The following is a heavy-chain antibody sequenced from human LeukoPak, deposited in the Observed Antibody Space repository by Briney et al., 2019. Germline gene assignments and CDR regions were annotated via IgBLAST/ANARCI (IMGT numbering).Heavy chain of an antibody. CDR2: IYSGGST. CDR3: ARAPSEWFGELSPYYYGMDV. CDR1: GFTVSSNY. V-gene: IGHV3-66*01. Sequence: SGRSLRLSCAASGFTVSSNYMSWVRQAPGKGLEWVSVIYSGGSTYYADSVKGRFTISRDNSKNTLYLQMNSLRAEDTAVYYCARAPSEWFGELSPYYYGMDVWGQGTTVTVSS. D-gene: IGHD3-10*01. J-gene: IGHJ6*02.